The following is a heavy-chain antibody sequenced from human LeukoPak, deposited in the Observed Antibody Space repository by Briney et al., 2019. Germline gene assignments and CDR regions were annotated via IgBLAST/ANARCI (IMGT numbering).Heavy chain of an antibody. Sequence: PSQTLSLTCTVSGGSISSGDYYWSWIRQPPGKGLEWIGYIYYSGGTYYNPSLKSRVAISVDTSKNQFSLNLTSVTAADTAEYYCARGQVVRDFWGQGTLVIVSS. CDR3: ARGQVVRDF. CDR1: GGSISSGDYY. V-gene: IGHV4-30-4*01. J-gene: IGHJ4*02. D-gene: IGHD2-15*01. CDR2: IYYSGGT.